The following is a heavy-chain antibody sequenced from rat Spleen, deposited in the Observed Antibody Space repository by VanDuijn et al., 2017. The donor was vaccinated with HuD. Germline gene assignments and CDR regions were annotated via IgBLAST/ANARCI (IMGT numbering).Heavy chain of an antibody. CDR2: LIYVGSRT. CDR3: ANNWELYY. V-gene: IGHV5-29*01. Sequence: EEQLVESDGGSVQPGRSLKLSCAASGFTFSYYYMAWVPQAPTQGLEWVATLIYVGSRTYYRDSVEGRFTISRDNAKSTLYLQMNSLRSEDTATYYCANNWELYYWGQGVMVTVSS. CDR1: GFTFSYYY. J-gene: IGHJ2*01. D-gene: IGHD5-1*01.